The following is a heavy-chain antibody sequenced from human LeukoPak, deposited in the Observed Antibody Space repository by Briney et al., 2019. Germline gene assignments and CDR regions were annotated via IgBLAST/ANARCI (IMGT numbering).Heavy chain of an antibody. CDR3: ARAGRGIFGVVIISAMDV. CDR1: GFTFSSYW. J-gene: IGHJ6*02. Sequence: GGSLRLSCAASGFTFSSYWMSWVRRAPGKGLEWVANIKQDGSEKYYVDSVKGRFTISRDNAKNSLYLQMNSLRAEDTAVYYCARAGRGIFGVVIISAMDVWGQGTTVTVSS. D-gene: IGHD3-3*01. CDR2: IKQDGSEK. V-gene: IGHV3-7*01.